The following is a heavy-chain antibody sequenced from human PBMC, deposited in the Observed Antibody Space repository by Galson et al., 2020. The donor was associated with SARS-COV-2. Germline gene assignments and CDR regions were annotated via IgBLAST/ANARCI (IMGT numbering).Heavy chain of an antibody. J-gene: IGHJ4*02. CDR3: ARALCDENHYGGVGIWCALHL. Sequence: PGGCLRLSCAAYRLTYTHHGILWVRQVPAKWLEWVAVAWYDGTTKYYAHSVKGQFNISKDNSKNTVYMQMNSLTDEPTGIYYRARALCDENHYGGVGIWCALHLWSQGTLVSIS. D-gene: IGHD2-15*01. CDR2: AWYDGTTK. CDR1: RLTYTHHG. V-gene: IGHV3-33*01.